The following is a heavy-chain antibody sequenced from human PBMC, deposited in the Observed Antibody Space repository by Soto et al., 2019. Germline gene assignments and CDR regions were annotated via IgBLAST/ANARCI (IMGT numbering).Heavy chain of an antibody. CDR1: GFSLSTSGVG. Sequence: QITLKESGPTLVKPTQTLPLTCTFSGFSLSTSGVGVGWIRQPPGKALEWLALIYWDDDKRYSPSLKSRLTITKDTPKNQVVRTMTNMDPVDTATYYCAHRRHSYYDFWSGYYKSWFDPWGQGTLVTVSS. D-gene: IGHD3-3*01. CDR3: AHRRHSYYDFWSGYYKSWFDP. J-gene: IGHJ5*02. CDR2: IYWDDDK. V-gene: IGHV2-5*02.